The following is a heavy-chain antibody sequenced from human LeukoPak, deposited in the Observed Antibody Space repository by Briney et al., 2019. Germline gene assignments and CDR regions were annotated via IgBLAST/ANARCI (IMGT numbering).Heavy chain of an antibody. D-gene: IGHD6-19*01. CDR1: GESFSGYY. J-gene: IGHJ4*02. CDR3: ARGGKWLYYFDY. V-gene: IGHV4-34*01. Sequence: SETLSLTCDVYGESFSGYYWSWIRQPPGKGLEWIGDINHSGSTNYNPSLKSRVTISVDTSKNQFSLKLTSVTAADTAVYYCARGGKWLYYFDYWGQGTLVTVSS. CDR2: INHSGST.